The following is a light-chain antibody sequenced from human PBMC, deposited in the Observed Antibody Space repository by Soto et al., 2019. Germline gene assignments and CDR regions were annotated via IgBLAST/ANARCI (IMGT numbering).Light chain of an antibody. CDR1: NIGSKS. V-gene: IGLV3-21*04. CDR3: HLWDSSSDDPGYV. Sequence: SSELTQPPSVSVAPGQTARITCGATNIGSKSVHWYQQKPGQAPVLLIYYDSDRPSGVPERFSGSNSGNTATLTISRVEAGDEADYYCHLWDSSSDDPGYVFGTGTKVTVL. CDR2: YDS. J-gene: IGLJ1*01.